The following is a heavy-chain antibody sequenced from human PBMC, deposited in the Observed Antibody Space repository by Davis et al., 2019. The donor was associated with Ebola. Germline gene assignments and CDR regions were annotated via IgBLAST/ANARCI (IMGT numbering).Heavy chain of an antibody. CDR2: ISSNGGST. D-gene: IGHD5-24*01. J-gene: IGHJ4*02. V-gene: IGHV3-64*04. CDR3: AKGRDRDY. CDR1: GFTFSSYA. Sequence: GESLKISCSASGFTFSSYAMHWVRQAPGKGLEYVSAISSNGGSTYYADSVKGRFTISRDNSKNTLYLQMNSLRAEDTAVYYCAKGRDRDYWGQGTLVTVSS.